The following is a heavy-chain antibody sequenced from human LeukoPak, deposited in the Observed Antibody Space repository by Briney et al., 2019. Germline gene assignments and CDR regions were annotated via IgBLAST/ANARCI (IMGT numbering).Heavy chain of an antibody. CDR3: AKGLYGPDGPLEY. V-gene: IGHV3-23*01. D-gene: IGHD1-14*01. J-gene: IGHJ4*02. CDR1: GFTFSSYA. CDR2: ISGSGGST. Sequence: PGGSLRLSCAASGFTFSSYAMSWVRQAPGKGLGWVSAISGSGGSTYYADSVKGRFTISRDNSKNTLYLQMNRLRAEDTAVYYCAKGLYGPDGPLEYWGQGTLVTVSS.